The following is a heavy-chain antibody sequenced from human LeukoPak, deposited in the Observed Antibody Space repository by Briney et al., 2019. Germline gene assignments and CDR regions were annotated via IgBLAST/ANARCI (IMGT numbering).Heavy chain of an antibody. D-gene: IGHD6-6*01. V-gene: IGHV4-30-4*01. CDR2: IYYSGST. CDR1: GGSISSGDYY. Sequence: SQTLSLTCTVSGGSISSGDYYWSWIRQPPGKCLEWIGYIYYSGSTYYNPSLKSRVTISVDTSKNQFSLKLSSVTAADTAVYYCARAARPAGVGHDYWGQGTLVTVSS. CDR3: ARAARPAGVGHDY. J-gene: IGHJ4*02.